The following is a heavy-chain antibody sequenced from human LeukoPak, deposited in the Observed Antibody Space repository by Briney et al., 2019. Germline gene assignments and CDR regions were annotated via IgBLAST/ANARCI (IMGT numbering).Heavy chain of an antibody. J-gene: IGHJ4*02. V-gene: IGHV4/OR15-8*01. D-gene: IGHD3-16*02. CDR1: GGSIDSTNW. Sequence: SETLSLTCDVSGGSIDSTNWWNWVRQPPGKGLVWIGEIHHDGRINYNPSLKSRVTLSVDKSKNQFSLRLNSVTAADTAMYYCARSHDHLWGNYPDYWGQGTLVTVSS. CDR3: ARSHDHLWGNYPDY. CDR2: IHHDGRI.